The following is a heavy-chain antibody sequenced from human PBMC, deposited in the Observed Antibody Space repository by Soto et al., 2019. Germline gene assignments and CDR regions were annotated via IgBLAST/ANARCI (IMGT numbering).Heavy chain of an antibody. Sequence: GASVKVSCKASGYTFTSYDINWVRQATGQGLEWMGWMNPNSGNTGYAQKFQGRVTMTRNTSISTAYMELSSLRSEDTAVYYCARSGRYSSGWYRVLRSPRDWFDPWCQGILVSGFS. D-gene: IGHD6-19*01. CDR2: MNPNSGNT. CDR1: GYTFTSYD. V-gene: IGHV1-8*01. J-gene: IGHJ5*02. CDR3: ARSGRYSSGWYRVLRSPRDWFDP.